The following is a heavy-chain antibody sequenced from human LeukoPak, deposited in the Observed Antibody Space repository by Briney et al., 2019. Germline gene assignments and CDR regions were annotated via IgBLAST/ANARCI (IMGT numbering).Heavy chain of an antibody. Sequence: GASVKVSCKASGYTFTSYAINWVRQAPGQGLEYMGWIRTSTGSPTYAQGFTGRFVFSLDTSVNTAYLQISSLKAEDTAVYHCARDLDSAAFDIWGQGTMVTVSS. J-gene: IGHJ3*02. D-gene: IGHD2-15*01. CDR1: GYTFTSYA. V-gene: IGHV7-4-1*02. CDR2: IRTSTGSP. CDR3: ARDLDSAAFDI.